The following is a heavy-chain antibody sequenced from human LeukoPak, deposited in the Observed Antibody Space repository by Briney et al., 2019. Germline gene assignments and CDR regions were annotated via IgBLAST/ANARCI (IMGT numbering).Heavy chain of an antibody. J-gene: IGHJ3*02. D-gene: IGHD6-13*01. Sequence: PSETLSLTCAVSGYSISSGYYWGWIRQPPGKGLEWIGSIYHSGSTYYNPSLKSRVTISVDTSKNQFSLKLSSVTAADTAVYYCARPLSKAAAAAGTRAFDIWGQGTMVTVSS. CDR3: ARPLSKAAAAAGTRAFDI. CDR2: IYHSGST. V-gene: IGHV4-38-2*01. CDR1: GYSISSGYY.